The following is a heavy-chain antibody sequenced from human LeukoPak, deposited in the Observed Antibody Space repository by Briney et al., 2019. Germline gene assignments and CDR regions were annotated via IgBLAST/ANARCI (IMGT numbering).Heavy chain of an antibody. V-gene: IGHV4-4*07. Sequence: SETLSLTCTVSGGSISSYYWTWIRQPAGKGLEWIGRVYSGGTTNYNPSLKSRVTMSVDTSNHQFSLRLSPVTAADTAVYYCARGGAYYFSFDSWGQGILVTVSS. CDR3: ARGGAYYFSFDS. J-gene: IGHJ4*02. CDR2: VYSGGTT. D-gene: IGHD3-22*01. CDR1: GGSISSYY.